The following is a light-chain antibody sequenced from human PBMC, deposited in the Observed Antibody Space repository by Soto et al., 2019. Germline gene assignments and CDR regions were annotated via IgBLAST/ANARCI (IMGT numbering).Light chain of an antibody. V-gene: IGKV3-20*01. J-gene: IGKJ1*01. CDR1: QSVSSDY. CDR3: QHYAGSPPWT. Sequence: EIVLTQSPGTLSLSPGARATLSCRASQSVSSDYLAWYQQKPGQAPRLLIYGASSRATGIPDRFSGSGSGTDFTLTISGLEPEDFAVYYCQHYAGSPPWTFGQGTKVDIK. CDR2: GAS.